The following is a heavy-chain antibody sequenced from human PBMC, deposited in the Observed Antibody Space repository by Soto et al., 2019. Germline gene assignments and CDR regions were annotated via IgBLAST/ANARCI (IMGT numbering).Heavy chain of an antibody. J-gene: IGHJ4*02. CDR3: ARREDSSGWYFDY. CDR2: IYYSGST. CDR1: GGSISSYY. D-gene: IGHD6-19*01. V-gene: IGHV4-59*08. Sequence: SETLSLTCTVSGGSISSYYWSWIRQPPGKGLEWIGYIYYSGSTNYNPSLKSRVTISADTSKNQFSLKLSSVTAADTAVYYCARREDSSGWYFDYWGQGTLVTVSS.